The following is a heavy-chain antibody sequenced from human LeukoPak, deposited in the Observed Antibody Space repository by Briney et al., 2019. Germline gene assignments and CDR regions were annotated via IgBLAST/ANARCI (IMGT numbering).Heavy chain of an antibody. V-gene: IGHV3-33*01. D-gene: IGHD1-26*01. CDR1: GFTFSNYG. CDR3: AGGSGISDF. Sequence: GRSLRLSCAASGFTFSNYGMHWVRQAPGKGLEWVALIWHDGSNKYYADSVKGRFTISRDNSKNTLYLQMNSLRAEDTAVYYCAGGSGISDFWGQGTLVTVPS. J-gene: IGHJ4*02. CDR2: IWHDGSNK.